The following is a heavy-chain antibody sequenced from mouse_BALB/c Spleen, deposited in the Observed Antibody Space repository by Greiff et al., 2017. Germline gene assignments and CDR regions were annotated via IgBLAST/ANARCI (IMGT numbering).Heavy chain of an antibody. D-gene: IGHD2-3*01. CDR1: GFTFSSYG. CDR3: ARIYDGYYVPFAY. J-gene: IGHJ3*01. V-gene: IGHV5-6*01. CDR2: ISSGGSYT. Sequence: EVQRVESGGDLVKPGGSLKLSCAASGFTFSSYGMSWVRQTPDKRLEWVATISSGGSYTYYPDSVKGRFTISRDNAKNTLYLQMSSLRSEDTAMYYCARIYDGYYVPFAYWGQGTLVTVSA.